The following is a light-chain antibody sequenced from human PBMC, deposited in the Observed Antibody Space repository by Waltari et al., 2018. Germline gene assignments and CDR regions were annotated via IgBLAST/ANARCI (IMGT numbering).Light chain of an antibody. V-gene: IGKV1-12*01. CDR2: AAS. CDR3: QEANSFPLT. Sequence: DIQMTQSPPSVSASVGDRVTITCRASQGIRSWLAWYQQKPGKAPKLLIYAASSLQGGVPSRFSGSGSGTEFTLTINSLQPEDVATYYCQEANSFPLTFGGGTKVEI. J-gene: IGKJ4*01. CDR1: QGIRSW.